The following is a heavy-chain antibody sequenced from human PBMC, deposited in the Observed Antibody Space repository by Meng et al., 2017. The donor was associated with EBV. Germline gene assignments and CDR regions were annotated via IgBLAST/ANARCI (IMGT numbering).Heavy chain of an antibody. J-gene: IGHJ5*02. Sequence: QLVQSGAEVKKPGASVKVSCKASGYTFTSYDSNWVRQATGQGLEWMGWMNPNSGNTGYAQKFQGRVTMTRNTSISTAYMELSSLRSEDTAVYYCARGPYYYHSSGYYYGEFDTWGQGTLVTVSS. CDR1: GYTFTSYD. CDR3: ARGPYYYHSSGYYYGEFDT. CDR2: MNPNSGNT. D-gene: IGHD3-22*01. V-gene: IGHV1-8*01.